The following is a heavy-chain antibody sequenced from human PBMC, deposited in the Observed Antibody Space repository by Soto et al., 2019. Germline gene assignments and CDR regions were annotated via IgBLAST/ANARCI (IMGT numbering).Heavy chain of an antibody. CDR1: GFTFSSYG. Sequence: PGGSLRLSCAASGFTFSSYGMHWVRQAPGKGLEWVAVIWYDGSNKYYADSVKGRFTISRDNSKNTLYLQMNSLRAEDTAVYYCARDYYGSGSPPHYWGQGTLVTVS. J-gene: IGHJ4*02. CDR2: IWYDGSNK. D-gene: IGHD3-10*01. CDR3: ARDYYGSGSPPHY. V-gene: IGHV3-33*01.